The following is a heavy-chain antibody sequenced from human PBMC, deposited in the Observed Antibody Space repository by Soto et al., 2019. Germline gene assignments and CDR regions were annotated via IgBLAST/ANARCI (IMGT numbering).Heavy chain of an antibody. CDR1: GGSISSGGYY. J-gene: IGHJ4*02. CDR2: IYYSGST. CDR3: ARRLGKTRIVQRGGPFDY. V-gene: IGHV4-31*03. D-gene: IGHD3-22*01. Sequence: QVQLQESGPGLVKPSQTLSLTCTVSGGSISSGGYYWSWIRQHPGKGLEWIGYIYYSGSTYYNPSLKSRVTISVDTFKNQFSLKLSSVTAADTAVYYCARRLGKTRIVQRGGPFDYWGQGTLVTVSS.